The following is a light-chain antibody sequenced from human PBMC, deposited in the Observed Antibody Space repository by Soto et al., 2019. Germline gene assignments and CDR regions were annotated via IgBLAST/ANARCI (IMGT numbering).Light chain of an antibody. CDR3: QQRHSYPIT. J-gene: IGKJ5*01. CDR2: TAS. CDR1: QDIASY. Sequence: DIPLTQSPSFLSASVGDRVTITCRASQDIASYLAWYHQKPGKAPKLLIHTASTLQSGVPSRFSGSGSGTEFTLTISSLQPEDFATYYCQQRHSYPITFGQGTRLET. V-gene: IGKV1-9*01.